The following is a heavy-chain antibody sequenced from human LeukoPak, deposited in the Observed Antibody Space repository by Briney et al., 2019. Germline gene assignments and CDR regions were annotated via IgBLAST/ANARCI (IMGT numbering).Heavy chain of an antibody. D-gene: IGHD2-15*01. CDR1: GGSISTYY. J-gene: IGHJ4*02. V-gene: IGHV4-4*07. CDR2: IYTSGRT. CDR3: ARGPYCNGGSCYYFDY. Sequence: SETLSLTCTVSGGSISTYYWSWIRQPAGKGLEWIGRIYTSGRTNYNPSLKSRVTMSVDTSKNQFSLKLISVTAADTAVYFCARGPYCNGGSCYYFDYWGQGTLVTVSS.